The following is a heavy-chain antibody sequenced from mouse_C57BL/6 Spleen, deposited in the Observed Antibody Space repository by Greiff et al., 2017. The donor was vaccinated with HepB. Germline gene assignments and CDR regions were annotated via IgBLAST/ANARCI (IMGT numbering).Heavy chain of an antibody. CDR1: GFNIKDYY. D-gene: IGHD4-1*01. CDR2: IDPEDDDT. V-gene: IGHV14-1*01. Sequence: VQLQQSGAELVRPGASVKLSCTASGFNIKDYYMHWVKQRPEQGLEWIGRIDPEDDDTEYAPKFQGKATMTADTSSNTAYLQLSSLTSEDTAVYYCTTTGTSRYFDVWGTGTTVTVSS. CDR3: TTTGTSRYFDV. J-gene: IGHJ1*03.